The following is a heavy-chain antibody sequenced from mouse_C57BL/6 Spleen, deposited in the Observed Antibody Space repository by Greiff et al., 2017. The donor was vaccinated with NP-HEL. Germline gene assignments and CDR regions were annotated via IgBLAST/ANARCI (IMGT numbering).Heavy chain of an antibody. D-gene: IGHD2-4*01. J-gene: IGHJ3*01. CDR1: GFTFTDYY. V-gene: IGHV7-3*01. Sequence: EVKLVESGGGLVQPGGSLSLSCAASGFTFTDYYMSWVRQPPGKALEWLGFIRNKANGYTTEYSASVKGRFTISRDNSQSILYLQMNALRAEDSATYYCARSSYDYDASFAYWGQGTLVTVSA. CDR3: ARSSYDYDASFAY. CDR2: IRNKANGYTT.